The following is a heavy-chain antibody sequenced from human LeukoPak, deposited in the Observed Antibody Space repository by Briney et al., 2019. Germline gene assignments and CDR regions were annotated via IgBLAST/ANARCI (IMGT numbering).Heavy chain of an antibody. CDR2: IYYSGST. D-gene: IGHD3-22*01. CDR3: ARVIVEITMINSDAFDI. J-gene: IGHJ3*02. Sequence: KSSETLSLTCTVSGGSISSSSYYWGWIRQPPGKGLEWIGSIYYSGSTYYNPSLKSRVTISVDTSKNQFSLKLSSVTAADTAVYYCARVIVEITMINSDAFDIWGQGTMVTVSS. V-gene: IGHV4-39*07. CDR1: GGSISSSSYY.